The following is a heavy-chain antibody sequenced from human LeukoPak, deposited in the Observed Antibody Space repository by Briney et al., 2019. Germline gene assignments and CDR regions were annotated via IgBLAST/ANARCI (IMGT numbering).Heavy chain of an antibody. J-gene: IGHJ4*02. CDR2: IYHSGST. CDR1: GYSISSGYY. D-gene: IGHD5-12*01. V-gene: IGHV4-38-2*02. CDR3: ARDRYSGYEDDY. Sequence: SETLSLTCTVSGYSISSGYYWGWIRQPPGKGLEWIGSIYHSGSTYYNPSLKRRVTISVDTSKNQFSLKLRSVTAADTAVYYCARDRYSGYEDDYWGQGTLVTVSS.